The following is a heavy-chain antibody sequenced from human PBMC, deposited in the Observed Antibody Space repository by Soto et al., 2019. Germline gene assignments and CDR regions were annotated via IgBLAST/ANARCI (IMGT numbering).Heavy chain of an antibody. V-gene: IGHV1-2*06. CDR2: ITPNRGDT. CDR1: GYIFTGYF. D-gene: IGHD1-26*01. Sequence: VSVKVCCETAGYIFTGYFIHWVRQPPGQELQWLGRITPNRGDTKYGQTFQGRATLTRDTAASTAYMELSGLRADDTALYYCVRLRQVPNSLEFWGEGTLV. CDR3: VRLRQVPNSLEF. J-gene: IGHJ3*01.